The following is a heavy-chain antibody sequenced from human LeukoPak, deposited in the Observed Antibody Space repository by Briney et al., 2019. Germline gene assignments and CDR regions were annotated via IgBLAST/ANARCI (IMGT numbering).Heavy chain of an antibody. V-gene: IGHV4-59*08. CDR2: IYYSGST. CDR3: ARGAGAGYNLQPFDY. Sequence: SSETLSLTCTVSGGSINNYYWSWIRQPPGKGLEWIGYIYYSGSTKYNPSLKSRVSISVDTSKNQFSLKLSSVTAADTAVYYCARGAGAGYNLQPFDYWGQGTLVTVSS. CDR1: GGSINNYY. D-gene: IGHD5-24*01. J-gene: IGHJ4*02.